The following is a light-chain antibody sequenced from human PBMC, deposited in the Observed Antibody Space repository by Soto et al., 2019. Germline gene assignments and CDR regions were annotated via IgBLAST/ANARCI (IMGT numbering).Light chain of an antibody. CDR2: EVS. Sequence: QAALTQPASVSGSPGQSITISCTGTSSDVGSYNYVSWYQQYPGKVPKLMIYEVSTRPSGVSSRFSGSKSGNTASLTISGLQAEDEADYYCSSYSSSSTVFGTGNKVTVL. CDR1: SSDVGSYNY. CDR3: SSYSSSSTV. V-gene: IGLV2-14*01. J-gene: IGLJ1*01.